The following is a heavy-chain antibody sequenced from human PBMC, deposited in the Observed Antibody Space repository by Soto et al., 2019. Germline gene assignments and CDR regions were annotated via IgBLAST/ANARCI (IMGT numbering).Heavy chain of an antibody. D-gene: IGHD6-13*01. Sequence: ASVKVSCKASGYTFTGYYMHWVRQAPGQGLEWMGWINPSSGGTNYAQKFQGWVTMTRDTSISTAYMELSRLRSDDTAVYYCAAFIAAAPDAFDIWGQGTMVTVSS. CDR2: INPSSGGT. J-gene: IGHJ3*02. V-gene: IGHV1-2*04. CDR3: AAFIAAAPDAFDI. CDR1: GYTFTGYY.